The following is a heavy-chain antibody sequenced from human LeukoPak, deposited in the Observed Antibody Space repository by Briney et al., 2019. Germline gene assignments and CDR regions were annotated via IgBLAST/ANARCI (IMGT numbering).Heavy chain of an antibody. J-gene: IGHJ3*02. CDR3: ARVYGSRAFDI. CDR2: VFDSGGT. D-gene: IGHD3-10*01. CDR1: GGSISNYW. V-gene: IGHV4-59*12. Sequence: SETLSLTCTVSGGSISNYWWSWIRQPPGKGLEWIGYVFDSGGTNYNPSLKSRVTISADTSKNQFSLKMSSVTAADTAVYYCARVYGSRAFDIWGQGTLVTVSS.